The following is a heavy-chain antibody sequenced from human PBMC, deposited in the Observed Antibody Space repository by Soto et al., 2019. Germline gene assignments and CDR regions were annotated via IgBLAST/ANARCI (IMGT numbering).Heavy chain of an antibody. V-gene: IGHV3-23*01. J-gene: IGHJ5*02. CDR3: AKDTVPVATPWFDP. CDR2: LSGSGGST. D-gene: IGHD2-2*01. Sequence: EVQLLESGGGLVQPGGSLRLSCAASGFTFSNYAMSWVRQAPGKGLEWVSTLSGSGGSTYYADSVKGRFTISRDNSKNTLYLQMNRLRAEDPAVYYCAKDTVPVATPWFDPWGQGTLVTVSS. CDR1: GFTFSNYA.